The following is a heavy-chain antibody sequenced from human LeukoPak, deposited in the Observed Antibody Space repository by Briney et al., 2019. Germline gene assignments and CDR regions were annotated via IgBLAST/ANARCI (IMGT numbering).Heavy chain of an antibody. Sequence: WGALRLPCAASGFTFSKAWMSWGRQAPGEGVEGGCRIKSKTDGGTTDYAAPVKGRFTISRDDSKNTLYLQMNSLKTEDTAVYYCTTGVWFGELLLDYWGQGTLVTVSS. CDR1: GFTFSKAW. CDR2: IKSKTDGGTT. CDR3: TTGVWFGELLLDY. D-gene: IGHD3-10*01. V-gene: IGHV3-15*01. J-gene: IGHJ4*02.